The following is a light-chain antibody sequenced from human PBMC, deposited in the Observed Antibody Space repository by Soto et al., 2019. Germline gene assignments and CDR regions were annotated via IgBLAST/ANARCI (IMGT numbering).Light chain of an antibody. J-gene: IGLJ2*01. CDR1: SGHSSYA. CDR3: QTWNTGTHLV. Sequence: QLVLTQSPSASASLGASVKLTCTLSSGHSSYAIAWHQQQPEKGPRYLMKLNSDGSHNKGDGIPDRFSGSSSGAERYLTISSLQSEDEADYYCQTWNTGTHLVFGGGPKLTVL. CDR2: LNSDGSH. V-gene: IGLV4-69*01.